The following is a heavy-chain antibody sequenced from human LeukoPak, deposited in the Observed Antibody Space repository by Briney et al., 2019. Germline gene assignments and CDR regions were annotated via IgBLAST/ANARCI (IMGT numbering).Heavy chain of an antibody. Sequence: PSQTLSLTCTVSGGSISSGDYYWSWIRQPPGKGLEWIGYIYYGGSTYYNPSLKSRVTISVDTSKNQFSLKLTSVTAADTAVYYCARLTGGLFGYWGQGTLVTVPS. CDR2: IYYGGST. J-gene: IGHJ4*02. CDR3: ARLTGGLFGY. D-gene: IGHD7-27*01. V-gene: IGHV4-30-4*08. CDR1: GGSISSGDYY.